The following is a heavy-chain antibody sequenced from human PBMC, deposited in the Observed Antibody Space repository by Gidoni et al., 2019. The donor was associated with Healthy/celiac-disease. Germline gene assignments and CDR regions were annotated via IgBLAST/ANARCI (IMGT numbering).Heavy chain of an antibody. J-gene: IGHJ4*02. V-gene: IGHV3-30-3*01. CDR1: GFTFSSYA. CDR3: ARGTWWELLELDY. Sequence: QVQLVESGGGVVQPGRSLRLSCAAPGFTFSSYAMHWVRQAPGKGLEWVAVISYDGSNKYYADSVKGRFTISRDNSKNTLYLQMNSLRAEDTAVYYCARGTWWELLELDYWGQGTLVTVSS. D-gene: IGHD1-26*01. CDR2: ISYDGSNK.